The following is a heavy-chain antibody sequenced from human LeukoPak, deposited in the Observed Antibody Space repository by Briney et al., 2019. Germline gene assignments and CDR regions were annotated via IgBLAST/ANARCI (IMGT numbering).Heavy chain of an antibody. CDR2: IYPCDSHP. D-gene: IGHD6-19*01. V-gene: IGHV5-51*01. CDR1: GSIFSNYW. CDR3: ARLDSSGWYYFDY. J-gene: IGHJ4*02. Sequence: GALLQICGEGSGSIFSNYWIGWGRQLAGKGEESMAIIYPCDSHPRYNPSFQGQVTISADRSISTAYLQWSSLKASDTAMYYCARLDSSGWYYFDYWGQGTLVTVSS.